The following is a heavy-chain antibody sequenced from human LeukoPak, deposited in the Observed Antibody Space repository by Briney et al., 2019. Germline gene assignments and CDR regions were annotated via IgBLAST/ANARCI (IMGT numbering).Heavy chain of an antibody. Sequence: PGGSLRLSCAASGFTFSSYSMNWVRQAPGKGLEWVSVIYSGGSTYYADSVKGRFTISRDNSKNTLYLQMNSLRAEDTAVYYCARGGSSFSFDPWGQGTLVTVSS. CDR2: IYSGGST. CDR3: ARGGSSFSFDP. V-gene: IGHV3-53*01. D-gene: IGHD6-13*01. CDR1: GFTFSSYS. J-gene: IGHJ5*02.